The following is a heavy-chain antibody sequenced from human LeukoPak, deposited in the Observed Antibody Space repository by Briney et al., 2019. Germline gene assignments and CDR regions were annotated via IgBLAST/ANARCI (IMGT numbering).Heavy chain of an antibody. V-gene: IGHV3-53*01. Sequence: GGPLRLSCAASGFTVSGNYMNWVRQAPGKGLEWVSVIYSGGSTYYADSVKGRFTISRDNSKNTLYLQMNSLRVEDTAVYYCARGCSDKKCYIHYWGQGTLVTVSS. J-gene: IGHJ4*02. D-gene: IGHD2-15*01. CDR3: ARGCSDKKCYIHY. CDR2: IYSGGST. CDR1: GFTVSGNY.